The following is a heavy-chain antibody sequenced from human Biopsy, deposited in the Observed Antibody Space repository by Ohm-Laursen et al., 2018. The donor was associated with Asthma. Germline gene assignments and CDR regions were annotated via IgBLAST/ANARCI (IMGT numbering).Heavy chain of an antibody. CDR3: VRHQYSSSWSTFDY. V-gene: IGHV4-39*01. CDR1: GGSITSSSYY. CDR2: MYHSGSP. Sequence: PSDTLSLTWAVSGGSITSSSYYWGWIRQPPGKGMEWIGSMYHSGSPYYHPSLKSRATISVDTSKNQLSLKMSSVTAADTAVYFCVRHQYSSSWSTFDYWGQGALVTVSS. D-gene: IGHD3-22*01. J-gene: IGHJ4*02.